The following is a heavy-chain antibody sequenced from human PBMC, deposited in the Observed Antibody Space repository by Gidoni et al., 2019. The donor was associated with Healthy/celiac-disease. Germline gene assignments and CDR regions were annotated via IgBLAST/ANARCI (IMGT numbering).Heavy chain of an antibody. Sequence: VQLVESGRGVVQPGRSLRLSCAASGFTFSSYAMHSVRQAPGKGLEWVAVISYDGSNKYYADSVKGRFTISRDNTKNTLYLQMNSLRAEDTAVYYCARDYEMAVAGPPLSDYWGQGTLVTVSS. CDR3: ARDYEMAVAGPPLSDY. J-gene: IGHJ4*02. D-gene: IGHD6-19*01. CDR2: ISYDGSNK. CDR1: GFTFSSYA. V-gene: IGHV3-30-3*01.